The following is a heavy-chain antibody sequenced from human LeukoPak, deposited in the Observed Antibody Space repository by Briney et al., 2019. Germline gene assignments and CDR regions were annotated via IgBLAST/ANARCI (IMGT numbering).Heavy chain of an antibody. V-gene: IGHV1-18*01. CDR2: ISAYNGNT. J-gene: IGHJ4*02. CDR1: GYTFTSYG. CDR3: ARVEDIVVVPAAMDY. Sequence: ASVKVSCKASGYTFTSYGISWVRQAPGQGLEWMGWISAYNGNTNYAQEFQGRVTMTTDTSTSTAYMELRSLRSDDTAVYYCARVEDIVVVPAAMDYWGQGTLVTVSS. D-gene: IGHD2-2*01.